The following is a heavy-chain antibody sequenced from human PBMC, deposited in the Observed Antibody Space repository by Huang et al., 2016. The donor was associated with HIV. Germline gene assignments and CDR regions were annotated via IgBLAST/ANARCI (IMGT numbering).Heavy chain of an antibody. V-gene: IGHV1-18*04. CDR2: ISAYNGNT. J-gene: IGHJ1*01. CDR1: GYTFTSYG. D-gene: IGHD6-6*01. CDR3: ARGPSIAARAEYLQH. Sequence: QVQLVQSGGEVKKPGASVKVSCKVSGYTFTSYGISWVRQAPGQGIEWMGWISAYNGNTNYAQKVQGRVTMTTDTSTSTAYVDLRSLRSDDTAMYYCARGPSIAARAEYLQHWGQGTLVTVSS.